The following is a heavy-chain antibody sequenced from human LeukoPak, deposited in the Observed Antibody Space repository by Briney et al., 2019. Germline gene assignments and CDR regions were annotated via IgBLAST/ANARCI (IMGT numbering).Heavy chain of an antibody. CDR1: GYTFTGYY. CDR3: ARKLAAAGTVGWFDP. J-gene: IGHJ5*02. CDR2: IIPIFGTA. V-gene: IGHV1-69*05. Sequence: SVKVSCKASGYTFTGYYMHWVRQAPGQGLEWMGGIIPIFGTANYAQKFQGRVTITTDESTSTAYMELSSLRSEDTAVYYCARKLAAAGTVGWFDPWGQGTLVTVSS. D-gene: IGHD6-13*01.